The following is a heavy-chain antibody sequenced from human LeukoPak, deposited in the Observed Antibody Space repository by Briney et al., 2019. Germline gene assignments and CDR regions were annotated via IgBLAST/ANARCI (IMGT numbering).Heavy chain of an antibody. V-gene: IGHV3-30*04. CDR1: GFTLGRYA. CDR3: ARSYSSGWYDSGRTIDY. J-gene: IGHJ4*02. Sequence: GGSLRLSCTASGFTLGRYAMHWLRQAPGKGLEWVAVIAYDGSNKYSADSLKGQGRFTISRDNSKNTLFLEMNSLRPEDTAVYYCARSYSSGWYDSGRTIDYWGQGTLVTVSS. D-gene: IGHD6-19*01. CDR2: IAYDGSNK.